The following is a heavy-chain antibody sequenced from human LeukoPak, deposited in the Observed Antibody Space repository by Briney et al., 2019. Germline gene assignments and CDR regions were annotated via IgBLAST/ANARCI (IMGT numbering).Heavy chain of an antibody. CDR2: IFTSGSI. CDR1: GASVSSGNFY. D-gene: IGHD4-11*01. Sequence: SETLSLTCTVSGASVSSGNFYWSWVRRPAGKGLECIGRIFTSGSINYNPSLKSRVTISMDTSKNQFSLKLTSVTAADTAMYYCARELRSNYMDYWGQGTLVTVSS. J-gene: IGHJ4*02. V-gene: IGHV4-61*02. CDR3: ARELRSNYMDY.